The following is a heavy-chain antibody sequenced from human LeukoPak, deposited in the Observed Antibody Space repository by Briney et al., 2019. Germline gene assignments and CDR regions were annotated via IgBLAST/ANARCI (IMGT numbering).Heavy chain of an antibody. CDR1: GGTFSSYA. D-gene: IGHD1-26*01. CDR3: SGKTARLVGPMGEGDWNY. Sequence: ASVKVSCKASGGTFSSYAISWVRQAPGKGLAWMGGFDFQDGETIYAQKFQGRVTMTEGTASDTAYMELNSLRSEDTAVYYCSGKTARLVGPMGEGDWNYWGQGTLVTVSS. V-gene: IGHV1-24*01. CDR2: FDFQDGET. J-gene: IGHJ4*02.